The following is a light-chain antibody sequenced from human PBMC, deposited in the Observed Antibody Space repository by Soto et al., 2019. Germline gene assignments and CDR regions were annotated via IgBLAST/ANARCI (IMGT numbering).Light chain of an antibody. CDR1: SSDVGTYNY. Sequence: QSALTQPRSVSGSPGQSVTISCTGSSSDVGTYNYVSWYQQHPGTAPKVMIYDVSKRPSGVPDRFSGSKSGNTASLTISGLQADDESVYYCCAYGGDSVLFGGGTKLTVL. V-gene: IGLV2-11*01. CDR2: DVS. CDR3: CAYGGDSVL. J-gene: IGLJ3*02.